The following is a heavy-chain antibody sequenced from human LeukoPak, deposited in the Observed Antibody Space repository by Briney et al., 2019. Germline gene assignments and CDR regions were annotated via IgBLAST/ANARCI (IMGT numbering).Heavy chain of an antibody. CDR3: ARGLAPRTYYYDSSGYWHDAFDI. V-gene: IGHV3-30-3*01. Sequence: GGSLRLSCAASGFTFSSYAMHWVRQAPGKGLEWVAVISYDGSNKYYADSVKGRFTISRDNSKNTLYLQMNSLRAEDTAVYYCARGLAPRTYYYDSSGYWHDAFDIWGQGTMVTVSS. D-gene: IGHD3-22*01. CDR2: ISYDGSNK. CDR1: GFTFSSYA. J-gene: IGHJ3*02.